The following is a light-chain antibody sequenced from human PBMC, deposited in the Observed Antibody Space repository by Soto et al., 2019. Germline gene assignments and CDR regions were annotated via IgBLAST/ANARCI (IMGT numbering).Light chain of an antibody. J-gene: IGKJ5*01. CDR1: ERISSS. Sequence: EIVLTQSPCTLSLSPGDTATLSCRATERISSSLAWYQQKPGQPPRLLIYGASTRATGVPARFSGSGSGTEFTLTISSLQSEDFAVYYCQQYHNWPITFGQGTRLEIK. CDR2: GAS. CDR3: QQYHNWPIT. V-gene: IGKV3-15*01.